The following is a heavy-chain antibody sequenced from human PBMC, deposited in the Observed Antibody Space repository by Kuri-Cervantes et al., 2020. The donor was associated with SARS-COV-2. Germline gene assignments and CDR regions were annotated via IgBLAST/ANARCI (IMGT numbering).Heavy chain of an antibody. V-gene: IGHV1-2*02. Sequence: ASVKVSCKASGYTFTGYYMHWVRQAPGQGLEWMGWINPNSGGTNYAQKFQGRVTMTRDTSISTAYMELSRLRSDDTAVYYCARAYRGLGIWGDIDYWGQGTLVTVSS. D-gene: IGHD3-16*01. J-gene: IGHJ4*02. CDR1: GYTFTGYY. CDR3: ARAYRGLGIWGDIDY. CDR2: INPNSGGT.